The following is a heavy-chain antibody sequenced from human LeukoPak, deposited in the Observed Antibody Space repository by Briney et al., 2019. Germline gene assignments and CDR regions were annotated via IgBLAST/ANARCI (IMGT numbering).Heavy chain of an antibody. CDR2: IKEEGSEK. V-gene: IGHV3-7*01. CDR1: GFTFSSYW. D-gene: IGHD1-1*01. J-gene: IGHJ4*02. CDR3: ARDSKRLEPRLFDY. Sequence: GGSLRLSCAASGFTFSSYWMSWVRQAPGKGLEWVANIKEEGSEKYYADSVKGRFTISRDNAKNSLYLQMNSLRAEDTAVYYCARDSKRLEPRLFDYWGQGTLVTVSS.